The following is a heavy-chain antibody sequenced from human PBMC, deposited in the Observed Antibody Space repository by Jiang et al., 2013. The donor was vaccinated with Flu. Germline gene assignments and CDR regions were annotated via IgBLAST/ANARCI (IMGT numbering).Heavy chain of an antibody. CDR1: GFTFSGYG. D-gene: IGHD1-26*01. CDR2: ISDDGSNK. Sequence: VQLVESGGGVVQPGRSLRLSCAASGFTFSGYGMHWVRQAPGKGLEWVAVISDDGSNKQYADSVKGRFTISRDNPKNTLYLQMNSLRGEDTAVYYCAKEDAEWELPIDYWGQGTLVTVSS. J-gene: IGHJ4*02. CDR3: AKEDAEWELPIDY. V-gene: IGHV3-30*18.